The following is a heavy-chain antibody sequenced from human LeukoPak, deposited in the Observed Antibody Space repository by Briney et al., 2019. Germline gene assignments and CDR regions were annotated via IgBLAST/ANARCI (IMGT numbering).Heavy chain of an antibody. D-gene: IGHD3-10*01. J-gene: IGHJ4*02. CDR3: ARGHYYGSGSYYKPYYFDY. CDR2: ISSSGSTI. Sequence: PGGSLRLSCAPSGFTFSSYEMNWLRQAPGKGLEWVSYISSSGSTIYYAASVKGRFTISRDNAKNSLYLQMNSLRAEDTAVYYCARGHYYGSGSYYKPYYFDYWGQGTLVTVSS. CDR1: GFTFSSYE. V-gene: IGHV3-48*03.